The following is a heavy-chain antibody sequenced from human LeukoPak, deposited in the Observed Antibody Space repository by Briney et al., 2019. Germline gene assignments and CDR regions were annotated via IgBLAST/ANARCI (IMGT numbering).Heavy chain of an antibody. J-gene: IGHJ6*02. CDR1: GDSVSSNSAA. Sequence: SQTLSLTCAISGDSVSSNSAAWNWIRQSPSRGLEWLGRTYYRSKWYNDYAVSVKSRITINPDTSKNQFSLQLNSVTPEDTAVYYCARGNWCNWNDGGYYGMDVWGQGTTVTVSS. V-gene: IGHV6-1*01. CDR2: TYYRSKWYN. D-gene: IGHD1-1*01. CDR3: ARGNWCNWNDGGYYGMDV.